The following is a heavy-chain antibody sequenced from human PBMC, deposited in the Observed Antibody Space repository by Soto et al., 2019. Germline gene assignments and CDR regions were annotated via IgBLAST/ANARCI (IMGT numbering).Heavy chain of an antibody. Sequence: AGSLRLSCAAYGFTFSSYAMSWVRQAPGKGLEWVSAISGSGGSTYYADSVKGRFTISRDNSKNTLYLQMNSLRAEDTAVYYCAKKPRIAVAGAGWFDPWGPGTLGTVSA. CDR1: GFTFSSYA. V-gene: IGHV3-23*01. CDR2: ISGSGGST. D-gene: IGHD6-19*01. J-gene: IGHJ5*02. CDR3: AKKPRIAVAGAGWFDP.